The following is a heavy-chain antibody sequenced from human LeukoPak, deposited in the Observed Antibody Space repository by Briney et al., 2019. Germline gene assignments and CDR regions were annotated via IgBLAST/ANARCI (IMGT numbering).Heavy chain of an antibody. V-gene: IGHV3-7*01. D-gene: IGHD3-3*01. CDR3: ARDAEVGTLFGVLSRYNWFVP. CDR1: GFSFSYYW. Sequence: SGGSLRLSCAASGFSFSYYWMSWVRQAPGKGLEWVANINQDGSEKYYVDSVKGRFTISRDNAKKSLYLQMNSLRAGDAAVYYCARDAEVGTLFGVLSRYNWFVPWGQGALVTVSS. J-gene: IGHJ5*02. CDR2: INQDGSEK.